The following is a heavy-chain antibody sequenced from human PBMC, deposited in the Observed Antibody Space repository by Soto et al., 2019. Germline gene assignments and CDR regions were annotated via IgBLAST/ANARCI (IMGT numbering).Heavy chain of an antibody. CDR1: GYTFTSYD. CDR2: MNPNSGNT. Sequence: GASVKVSCKASGYTFTSYDINWVRQATGQGLEWMGWMNPNSGNTGYAQKFQGRVTMTRNTSISTAYMELNSLRAEDTAVYYCAKENKGHYYGSGNYLGDEYYYGMDVWGQGTTVTVSS. CDR3: AKENKGHYYGSGNYLGDEYYYGMDV. D-gene: IGHD3-10*01. J-gene: IGHJ6*02. V-gene: IGHV1-8*01.